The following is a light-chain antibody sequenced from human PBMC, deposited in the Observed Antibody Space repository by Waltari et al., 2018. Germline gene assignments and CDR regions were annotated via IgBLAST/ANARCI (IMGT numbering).Light chain of an antibody. Sequence: DIQMTQSPSSLSASVAESVTITCRASQRISSYLNWYQQKPGKAPKLLIYAASSLQSGVPSRFSGSGSGTDFTLTISSLQPEDFATYYCQQSYSTPLTFGGGTKVEIK. CDR3: QQSYSTPLT. CDR1: QRISSY. CDR2: AAS. V-gene: IGKV1-39*01. J-gene: IGKJ4*01.